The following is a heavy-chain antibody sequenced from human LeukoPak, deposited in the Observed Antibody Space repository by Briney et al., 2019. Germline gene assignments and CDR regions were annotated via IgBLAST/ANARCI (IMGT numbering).Heavy chain of an antibody. D-gene: IGHD3-22*01. Sequence: GGSLRLSCAASGFTFSSYSMNWVRQAPGKGREGGAVISYDGSNKYYADSVKGRFTISRDNSKNTLYLQMNSLRAEDTAVYYCAKDHYYYDSSGPLGFDPWGQGTLVTVSS. CDR2: ISYDGSNK. V-gene: IGHV3-30*18. CDR3: AKDHYYYDSSGPLGFDP. CDR1: GFTFSSYS. J-gene: IGHJ5*02.